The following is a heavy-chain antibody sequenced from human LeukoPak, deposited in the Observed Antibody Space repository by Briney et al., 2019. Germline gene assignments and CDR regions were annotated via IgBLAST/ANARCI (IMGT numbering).Heavy chain of an antibody. D-gene: IGHD3-22*01. CDR1: GDSVSGDSSA. CDR2: TYYRSKWFN. CDR3: ARAPHGAHYYDSSPFDY. Sequence: SQTLSLTCAISGDSVSGDSSAWNWIRQSPSRGLEWLGRTYYRSKWFNDYTESVKSRITINPDTSKNQFSLLLNSVTPEDTAVYYCARAPHGAHYYDSSPFDYWGQGTLVTVSS. J-gene: IGHJ4*02. V-gene: IGHV6-1*01.